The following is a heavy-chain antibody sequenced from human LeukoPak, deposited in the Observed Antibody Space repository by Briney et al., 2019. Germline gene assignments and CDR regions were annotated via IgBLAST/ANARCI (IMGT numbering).Heavy chain of an antibody. CDR2: IYYSGST. CDR1: GGSISSSSYY. D-gene: IGHD3-10*01. V-gene: IGHV4-39*01. J-gene: IGHJ4*02. Sequence: SETLSLTCTVSGGSISSSSYYWGWIRQPPGKGLEWIGSIYYSGSTYYNPSLKSRVTISVDTSKNQFSLKLSSVTAADTAVYYCARGRSGDSCFDYWGQGTLVTVSS. CDR3: ARGRSGDSCFDY.